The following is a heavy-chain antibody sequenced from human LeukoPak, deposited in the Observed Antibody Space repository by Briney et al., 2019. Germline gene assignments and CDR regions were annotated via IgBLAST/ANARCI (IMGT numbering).Heavy chain of an antibody. CDR3: ARDLSWSLSGYDY. CDR2: IKQDASEK. D-gene: IGHD3-3*01. J-gene: IGHJ4*02. CDR1: GFTFSSYW. V-gene: IGHV3-7*01. Sequence: GGSLRLSCAASGFTFSSYWMTWVRQAPGKGLERVANIKQDASEKFYVDSVKGRFTISRDNAKNSLYLQMNSLRAEDTAVYYCARDLSWSLSGYDYWGQGTLVTVSS.